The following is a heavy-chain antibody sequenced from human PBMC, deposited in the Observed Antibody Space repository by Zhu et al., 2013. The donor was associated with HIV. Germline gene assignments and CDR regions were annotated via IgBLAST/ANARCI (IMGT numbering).Heavy chain of an antibody. Sequence: QVQLVQSGAEVKKPGSSVKVSCKASGGTFSSYTISWVRQAPGQGLEWMGRIIPILGIANYAQKFQGRVTITADKSTSTAYMELSSLRSEDTAVYYCASYCSGGSCYRFGAFDIWGQGTMVTVSS. CDR1: GGTFSSYT. D-gene: IGHD2-15*01. CDR3: ASYCSGGSCYRFGAFDI. CDR2: IIPILGIA. V-gene: IGHV1-69*02. J-gene: IGHJ3*02.